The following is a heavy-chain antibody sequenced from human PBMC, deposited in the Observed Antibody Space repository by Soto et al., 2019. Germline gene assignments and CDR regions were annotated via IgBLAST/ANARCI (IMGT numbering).Heavy chain of an antibody. CDR2: IYYSGST. J-gene: IGHJ5*02. V-gene: IGHV4-31*03. D-gene: IGHD6-13*01. CDR3: ARDARVAAAKKGPNWFDP. CDR1: GGSISSGGYY. Sequence: SETLSLTCTVSGGSISSGGYYWSWIRQHPGKGLEWIGYIYYSGSTYYNPSLKSRVTISVDTSKNQFSLKLSSVTAADTAVYYCARDARVAAAKKGPNWFDPWGQGTLVTVSS.